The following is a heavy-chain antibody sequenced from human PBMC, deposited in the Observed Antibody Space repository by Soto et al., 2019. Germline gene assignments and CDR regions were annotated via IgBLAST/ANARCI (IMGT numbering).Heavy chain of an antibody. CDR1: GFSLTTSGVG. CDR2: IYWNDDK. V-gene: IGHV2-5*01. J-gene: IGHJ5*02. Sequence: SCPTLVNPTQTLTLTCTFSGFSLTTSGVGVGWIRQPPGKALEWLALIYWNDDKRYSPSLKGRLTITKDTSKNQVVLAMTNMDPVDTATYYCAHHTITPVTNWFDPWGLGTLVTVSS. CDR3: AHHTITPVTNWFDP. D-gene: IGHD1-20*01.